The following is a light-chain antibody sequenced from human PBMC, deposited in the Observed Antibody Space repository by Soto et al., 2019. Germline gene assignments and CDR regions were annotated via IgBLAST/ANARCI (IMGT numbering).Light chain of an antibody. Sequence: QSVLTQPPSASGSPGQSVTLSCTGTNNDVGRYNYVSWYQQHPGKAPKVIMSDVSERPSGVPDRFSGSKSGNTASLTVSGLQSEDEADYYCSSYAGSNIWVFGGGTELTVL. CDR3: SSYAGSNIWV. CDR1: NNDVGRYNY. CDR2: DVS. V-gene: IGLV2-8*01. J-gene: IGLJ3*02.